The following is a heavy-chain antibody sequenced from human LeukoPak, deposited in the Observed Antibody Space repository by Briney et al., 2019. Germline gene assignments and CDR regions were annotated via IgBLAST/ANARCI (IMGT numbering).Heavy chain of an antibody. V-gene: IGHV4-39*01. D-gene: IGHD6-6*01. CDR1: GGSISSSSYY. Sequence: SETLSLTCTVPGGSISSSSYYWDWIRQPPGKGLEWIGSIYYRGSTYYNPSLKSRVTISVDTSKNQFSLKLSSVTAADTAVYYCARRFLYSSSSHFDYWGQGTLVTVSS. J-gene: IGHJ4*02. CDR2: IYYRGST. CDR3: ARRFLYSSSSHFDY.